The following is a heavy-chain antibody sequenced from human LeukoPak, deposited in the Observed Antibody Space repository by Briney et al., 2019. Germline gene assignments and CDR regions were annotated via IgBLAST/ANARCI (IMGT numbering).Heavy chain of an antibody. CDR2: ISYDGSNK. CDR1: GFTFSSYG. V-gene: IGHV3-30*18. CDR3: AKGPTTMIVVPYY. D-gene: IGHD3-22*01. J-gene: IGHJ4*02. Sequence: GGSLRLSCAASGFTFSSYGMHWVRQAPGKGLEWVAVISYDGSNKYYADSVKGRFTISRDNSKNTLYLQMNSLRAEDTAVYYCAKGPTTMIVVPYYWGQGTLVTVSS.